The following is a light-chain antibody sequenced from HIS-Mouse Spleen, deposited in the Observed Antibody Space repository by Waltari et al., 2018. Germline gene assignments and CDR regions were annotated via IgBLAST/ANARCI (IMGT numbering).Light chain of an antibody. J-gene: IGLJ2*01. CDR3: YSTDSSGNHRV. Sequence: SYDLTQPPSPPVYPGQKARTTFPGAELPKKYDYWYQQKSGQAPVLVIYEDSKRPSGIPERFSGSSSGTTATLTISGAEVEDEADYYCYSTDSSGNHRVFGGGTKLTVL. CDR1: ELPKKY. CDR2: EDS. V-gene: IGLV3-10*01.